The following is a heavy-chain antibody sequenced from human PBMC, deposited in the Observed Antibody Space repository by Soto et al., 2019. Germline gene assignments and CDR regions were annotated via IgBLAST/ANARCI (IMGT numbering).Heavy chain of an antibody. J-gene: IGHJ5*02. CDR3: ARSRSSPRYIWLDP. V-gene: IGHV4-4*02. Sequence: QVQLQESGPGLVKPSGTLSLTCAVSGGSISSSNWWSWVRQAAGKGLEWIGEIYHSGSTNYNPSLKSRVTISVDKSKNQVSLKLSSVTAADTAVYYCARSRSSPRYIWLDPWGQGTLVTVSS. D-gene: IGHD6-13*01. CDR1: GGSISSSNW. CDR2: IYHSGST.